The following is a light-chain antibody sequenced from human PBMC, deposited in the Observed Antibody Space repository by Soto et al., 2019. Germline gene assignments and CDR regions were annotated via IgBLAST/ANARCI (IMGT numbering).Light chain of an antibody. Sequence: DIQMTPSPSSLSASVGDRVTITCRASQGISNYLAWFQQNPGKAPKSLIYAASTLQSGVPSKFSGCGSGTDFTLTISSLHPEDFATYYCQQYDSYPWTFGQGTKVEIK. CDR1: QGISNY. CDR2: AAS. J-gene: IGKJ1*01. V-gene: IGKV1-16*02. CDR3: QQYDSYPWT.